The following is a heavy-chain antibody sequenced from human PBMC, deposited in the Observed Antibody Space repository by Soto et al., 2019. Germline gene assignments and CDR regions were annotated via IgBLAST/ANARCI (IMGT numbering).Heavy chain of an antibody. CDR2: INHSGST. Sequence: SDTLSLTCAVYGGSFSGYYWSWIRQPLGKGLEWIGEINHSGSTNYNPSLKSRVTISVDTSKNQFSLKLSSVSAADTAVYYCASMDDYGDYFDYWGQGTLVTVS. J-gene: IGHJ4*02. V-gene: IGHV4-34*01. CDR1: GGSFSGYY. D-gene: IGHD4-17*01. CDR3: ASMDDYGDYFDY.